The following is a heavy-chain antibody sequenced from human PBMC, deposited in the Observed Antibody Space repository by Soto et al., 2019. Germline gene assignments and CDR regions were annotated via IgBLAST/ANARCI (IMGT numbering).Heavy chain of an antibody. D-gene: IGHD2-15*01. CDR3: AVVPSYWLPYFDD. CDR1: GYTFTSHA. CDR2: INSANGNT. V-gene: IGHV1-3*01. Sequence: QLVQSGAEVKQPGASVKISCTASGYTFTSHAMHWVRQAPGQRLEWMGWINSANGNTKYSQKFQSRATITRDTSASTAYMELSSLRSEDTAVYFCAVVPSYWLPYFDDWGQGSLVTVSS. J-gene: IGHJ4*02.